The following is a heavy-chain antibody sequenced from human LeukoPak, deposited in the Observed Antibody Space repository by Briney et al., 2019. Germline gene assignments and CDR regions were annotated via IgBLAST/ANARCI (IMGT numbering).Heavy chain of an antibody. CDR1: GGSISSGGYY. CDR2: IYYSGST. Sequence: PSETLSLTCTVSGGSISSGGYYWSWIRQHPGKGLERIGYIYYSGSTYYNPSLKSRVTISVDTSKNQFSLKLSSVTAADTAVYYCASRYGSGWHDPRTYAFDIWGQGTMVTVSS. V-gene: IGHV4-31*03. D-gene: IGHD6-19*01. J-gene: IGHJ3*02. CDR3: ASRYGSGWHDPRTYAFDI.